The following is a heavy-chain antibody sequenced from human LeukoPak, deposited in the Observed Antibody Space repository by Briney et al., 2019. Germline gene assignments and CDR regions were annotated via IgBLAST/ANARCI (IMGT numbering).Heavy chain of an antibody. V-gene: IGHV1-18*01. Sequence: ASVKVSCKASGYTFTSYGISWVRQAPGQGLEWMGWISAYNGNTNYAQKLQGRVTITTDTSTSTAYMELRSLRSDDTAVYYCARSPYYYDSSGYYYGDYWGQGTLVTVSS. J-gene: IGHJ4*02. CDR2: ISAYNGNT. CDR1: GYTFTSYG. CDR3: ARSPYYYDSSGYYYGDY. D-gene: IGHD3-22*01.